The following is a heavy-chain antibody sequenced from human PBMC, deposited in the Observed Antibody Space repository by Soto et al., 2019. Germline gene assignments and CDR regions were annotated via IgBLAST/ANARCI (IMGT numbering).Heavy chain of an antibody. D-gene: IGHD3-16*02. CDR3: ARDGGQGRGVIGHY. CDR2: IYYNGGT. V-gene: IGHV4-61*01. J-gene: IGHJ4*02. Sequence: SETLSLTCTVCGDSVNSENSYWNWIRQAPGKGPEGIGYIYYNGGTNYNPSLKSRATILLDTSTNQFSLTLTSVTAADTAVYYCARDGGQGRGVIGHYWGRGILVTVSS. CDR1: GDSVNSENSY.